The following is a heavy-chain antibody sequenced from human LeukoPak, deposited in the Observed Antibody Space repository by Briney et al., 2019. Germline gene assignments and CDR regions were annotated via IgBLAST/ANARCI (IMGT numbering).Heavy chain of an antibody. J-gene: IGHJ4*02. CDR1: GYTLTGYY. V-gene: IGHV1-2*02. CDR2: INPNSGGT. D-gene: IGHD3-10*01. CDR3: ARIWGKRITMVRGAPIDY. Sequence: ASVNVSCKASGYTLTGYYMHWVRQAPGQGLEWMGWINPNSGGTNYAQKFQGRVTMTRDTSISTAYMELSRLRSDDTAVYYCARIWGKRITMVRGAPIDYWGQGTLVTVSS.